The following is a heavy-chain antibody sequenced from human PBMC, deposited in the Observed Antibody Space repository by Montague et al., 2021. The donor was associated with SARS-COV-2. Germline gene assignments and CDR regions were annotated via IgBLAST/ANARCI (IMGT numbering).Heavy chain of an antibody. J-gene: IGHJ3*02. Sequence: SLRLSCAASGFTFDDYAMHLVRQAPGKGLEWVSLISGDGGSTYYADSVKGRFTISRDNSKNSLYLQMNSLRTEDTALYYCARRALYSSSYAFDIWGQGTMVTVSS. D-gene: IGHD6-6*01. V-gene: IGHV3-43*02. CDR3: ARRALYSSSYAFDI. CDR2: ISGDGGST. CDR1: GFTFDDYA.